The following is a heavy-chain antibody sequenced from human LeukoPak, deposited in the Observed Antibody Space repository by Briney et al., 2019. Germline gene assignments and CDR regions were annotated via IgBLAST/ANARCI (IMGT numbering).Heavy chain of an antibody. J-gene: IGHJ4*02. CDR2: IILIFGTA. V-gene: IGHV1-69*05. CDR1: GGTFSSYA. CDR3: AGSQPYYYDSSGYYGL. D-gene: IGHD3-22*01. Sequence: SVKVSCKASGGTFSSYAISWVRQAPGQGLEWMGGIILIFGTANYAQKFQGRVTITTDESTSTVYMELSSLRSEDTAVYYCAGSQPYYYDSSGYYGLWGQGTLVTVSS.